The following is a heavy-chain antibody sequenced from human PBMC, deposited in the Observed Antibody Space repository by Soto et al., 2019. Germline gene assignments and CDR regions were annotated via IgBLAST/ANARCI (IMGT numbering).Heavy chain of an antibody. CDR2: IYYSGTT. CDR3: ARGHYYYGMDV. J-gene: IGHJ6*02. Sequence: PSETLSLTCSVSGASVSSGHSYWTWLRQPPGKGLEWIGYIYYSGTTYYTPSLKSRLTMSMDRANDHFSLNLTSVTAADTAVYFCARGHYYYGMDVWGQGITVTVSS. CDR1: GASVSSGHSY. V-gene: IGHV4-30-4*01.